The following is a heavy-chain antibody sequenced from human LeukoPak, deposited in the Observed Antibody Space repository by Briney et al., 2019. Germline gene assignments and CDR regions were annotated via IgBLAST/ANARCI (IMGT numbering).Heavy chain of an antibody. D-gene: IGHD1-26*01. CDR2: ISYDGSNK. Sequence: SGRSLRLSCAASGFTFSSYGMHWVRQAPGKGLEWVAVISYDGSNKYYADSVKGRFTIPRDNSKNTLYLQMNSLRAEDTAVYYCAKDLGRGYGMDVWGQGTTVTVSS. J-gene: IGHJ6*02. V-gene: IGHV3-30*18. CDR3: AKDLGRGYGMDV. CDR1: GFTFSSYG.